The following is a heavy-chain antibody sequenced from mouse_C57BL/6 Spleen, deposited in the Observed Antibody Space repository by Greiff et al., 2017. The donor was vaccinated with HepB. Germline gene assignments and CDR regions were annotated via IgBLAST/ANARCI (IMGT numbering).Heavy chain of an antibody. V-gene: IGHV1-54*01. D-gene: IGHD1-1*01. J-gene: IGHJ1*03. Sequence: QVQLQQSGAELVRPGTSVKVSCKASGYAFTNYLIEWVKQRPGQGLEWIGVINPGSGGTNYNEKFKGKATLTADKSSSTAYMQLSSLTSEDSAVYFGARGANYYGSSYWYFDVWGTGTTVTVSS. CDR3: ARGANYYGSSYWYFDV. CDR1: GYAFTNYL. CDR2: INPGSGGT.